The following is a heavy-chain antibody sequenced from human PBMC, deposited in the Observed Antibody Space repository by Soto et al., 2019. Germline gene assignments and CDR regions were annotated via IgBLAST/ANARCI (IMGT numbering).Heavy chain of an antibody. V-gene: IGHV3-74*01. CDR1: GFTFSRYR. CDR2: INSDGSST. CDR3: ARVPGNNYGMGV. Sequence: PGGSLRLSCAASGFTFSRYRMHWVRQAPGKGLVWVSRINSDGSSTSYADSVKGRFAISRDNAKNTLYLQMNSLRAEDTAVYYCARVPGNNYGMGVWGQGTTVAVCS. J-gene: IGHJ6*02.